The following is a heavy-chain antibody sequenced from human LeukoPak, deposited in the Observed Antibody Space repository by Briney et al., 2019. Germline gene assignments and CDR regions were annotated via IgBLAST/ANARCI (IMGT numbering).Heavy chain of an antibody. Sequence: QPGGSLRLSCAASGFTFSNYWIHWVRQAPGKGLVWVSRINSDGTSTSYADSVKGRFTISRNNAQNTLYLQMNSLRADDTAVYYCARVPGATGRRYFDYWGQGTLVTVSS. D-gene: IGHD1-26*01. V-gene: IGHV3-74*01. J-gene: IGHJ4*02. CDR2: INSDGTST. CDR1: GFTFSNYW. CDR3: ARVPGATGRRYFDY.